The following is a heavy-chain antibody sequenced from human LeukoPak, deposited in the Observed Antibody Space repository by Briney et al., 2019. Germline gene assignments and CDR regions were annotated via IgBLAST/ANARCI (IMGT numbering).Heavy chain of an antibody. CDR1: GFTFSDYS. J-gene: IGHJ4*02. V-gene: IGHV3-48*04. CDR2: VGIISGNT. CDR3: ARDHNYAFDN. Sequence: GGSLRLSCAASGFTFSDYSMNWVRQAPGKGLEWISYVGIISGNTKYADSVKGRFTISGDSDRNSLYLQMSSLRVEDTAVYYCARDHNYAFDNWGQGTLVTVSS. D-gene: IGHD1-1*01.